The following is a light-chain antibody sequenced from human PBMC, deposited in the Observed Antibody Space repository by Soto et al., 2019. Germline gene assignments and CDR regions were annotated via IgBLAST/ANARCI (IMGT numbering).Light chain of an antibody. CDR1: SSDVGTYNV. CDR2: EGS. Sequence: QSALTQPASVSGSPGQSITISCTGTSSDVGTYNVVSWYQQFPGKAPELMIYEGSKRPSGVSNRFSGSKSGNTASLTISGLQAEDEADYYCGSCTTSSILVFGTGTKVTVL. CDR3: GSCTTSSILV. V-gene: IGLV2-14*02. J-gene: IGLJ1*01.